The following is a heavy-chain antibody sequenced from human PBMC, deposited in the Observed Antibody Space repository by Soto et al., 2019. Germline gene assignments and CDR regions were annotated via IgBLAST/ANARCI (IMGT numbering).Heavy chain of an antibody. J-gene: IGHJ6*02. Sequence: QVQLQESGPGLVKPSETLSLSCTVSGGSISSYHWSWIRQTPGKGLEWIGYVHYSWGSNYNPSLKCRAAIPLDTSRSQFSLKLTSVTATAPAVNYCARQGFGALPGLVDVWGQGTTVTVSS. V-gene: IGHV4-59*08. CDR3: ARQGFGALPGLVDV. CDR2: VHYSWGS. CDR1: GGSISSYH. D-gene: IGHD3-10*01.